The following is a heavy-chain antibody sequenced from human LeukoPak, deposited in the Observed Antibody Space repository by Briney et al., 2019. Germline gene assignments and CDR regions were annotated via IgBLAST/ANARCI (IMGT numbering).Heavy chain of an antibody. J-gene: IGHJ3*02. V-gene: IGHV1-8*03. CDR1: GYTFTSYD. CDR2: MNPNSGNT. D-gene: IGHD5-18*01. Sequence: ASVKVSCKASGYTFTSYDINLVRQATGQGLEWMGWMNPNSGNTGYAQKFQGRVTITRNTSISTAYMELSSLRSEDTAVYYCARPNSYGYRGAFDIWGQGTMVTVSS. CDR3: ARPNSYGYRGAFDI.